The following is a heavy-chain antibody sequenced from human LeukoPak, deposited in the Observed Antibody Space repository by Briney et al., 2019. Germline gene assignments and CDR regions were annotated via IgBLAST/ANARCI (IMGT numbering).Heavy chain of an antibody. CDR1: GFTVSSNY. Sequence: GGSLRLSCAASGFTVSSNYMHWVRQAPGRGLEWVSVIYSGGATYYADSVKGRFTISRDHSKNTLYLQMSSLRAEDTAVYYCARVTYGDHQYFHHWGQGTLVTVSS. CDR2: IYSGGAT. V-gene: IGHV3-53*01. J-gene: IGHJ1*01. D-gene: IGHD4-17*01. CDR3: ARVTYGDHQYFHH.